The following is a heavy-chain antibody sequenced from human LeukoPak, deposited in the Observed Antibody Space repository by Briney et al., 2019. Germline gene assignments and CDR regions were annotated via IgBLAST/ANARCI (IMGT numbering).Heavy chain of an antibody. Sequence: SETLSLTCTVSGDSIRSYHWSWIRQPPGKGLEWIGSIYYSGSTYYNPSLKSRVTISVDTSKNQFSLKLSSVTAADTAVYYCAAGYSSSWYRLFDYWGQGTLVTVSS. J-gene: IGHJ4*02. CDR1: GDSIRSYH. D-gene: IGHD6-13*01. V-gene: IGHV4-59*04. CDR2: IYYSGST. CDR3: AAGYSSSWYRLFDY.